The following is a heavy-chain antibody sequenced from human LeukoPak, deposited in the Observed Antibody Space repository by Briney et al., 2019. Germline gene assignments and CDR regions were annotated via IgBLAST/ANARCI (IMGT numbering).Heavy chain of an antibody. CDR3: ARGGPYCSGGSCYAYMDV. V-gene: IGHV1-69*06. D-gene: IGHD2-15*01. CDR1: GGTFSSYA. Sequence: ASVTVSFKASGGTFSSYAISWVRQAPGQGLEWMGGIIPMFGTANYAQKFQGRVTITADKSTSTAYMGLSSLRSEDTAVYYCARGGPYCSGGSCYAYMDVWGKGTTVSVSS. J-gene: IGHJ6*03. CDR2: IIPMFGTA.